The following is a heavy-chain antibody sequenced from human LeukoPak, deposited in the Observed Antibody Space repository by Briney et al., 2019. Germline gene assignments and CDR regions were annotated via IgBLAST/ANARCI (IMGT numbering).Heavy chain of an antibody. V-gene: IGHV3-21*01. CDR1: GFTFSSYS. J-gene: IGHJ4*02. CDR3: ARDSGGYDPVDY. Sequence: PGGSLRLSCAASGFTFSSYSMNWVRQAPGKGLEWVSSISSSSSYIYYADSVKGRFTISRDNAKNSLYLQMTSLRAEDTAVYYCARDSGGYDPVDYWGQGTLVTVSS. CDR2: ISSSSSYI. D-gene: IGHD5-12*01.